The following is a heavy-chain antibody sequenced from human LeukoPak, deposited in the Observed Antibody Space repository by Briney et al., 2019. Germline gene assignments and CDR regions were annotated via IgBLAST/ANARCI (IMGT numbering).Heavy chain of an antibody. J-gene: IGHJ4*02. Sequence: PGGSLRLSCAASGFTFSSYAMHWVRQAPGKGLEWVSVISYDGSNKYYADSVKGRFTISRDNSKNTLYLQMNSLRAEDTAVYYCAREDYYDSSGLDYWGQGTLVTVSS. CDR2: ISYDGSNK. CDR1: GFTFSSYA. D-gene: IGHD3-22*01. CDR3: AREDYYDSSGLDY. V-gene: IGHV3-30*04.